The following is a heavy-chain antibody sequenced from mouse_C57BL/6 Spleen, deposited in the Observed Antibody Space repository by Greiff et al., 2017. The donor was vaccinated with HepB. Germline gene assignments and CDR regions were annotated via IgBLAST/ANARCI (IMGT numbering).Heavy chain of an antibody. CDR1: GYTFTDYY. D-gene: IGHD1-1*01. V-gene: IGHV1-76*01. J-gene: IGHJ3*01. CDR2: IYPGSGNT. CDR3: ARSGYGSFLAY. Sequence: QVQLQQSGAELVRPGASVKLSCKASGYTFTDYYINWVKQRPGQGLEWIARIYPGSGNTYYNEKFKGKATLTAEKSSSTAYMQLSSLTSEDSAVYFCARSGYGSFLAYWGQGTLVTVSA.